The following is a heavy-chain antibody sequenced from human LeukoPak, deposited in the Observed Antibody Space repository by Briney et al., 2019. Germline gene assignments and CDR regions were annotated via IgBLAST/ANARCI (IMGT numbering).Heavy chain of an antibody. J-gene: IGHJ6*03. CDR3: ARVGYYYYYMDV. Sequence: PSETLSLTCTVSGGSLSSGSFYWSWIRQPAGKGLEWIGYIYYSGSTNYNPFLKSRVTISVDTSKNQFSLKLSSVTAADTAVYYCARVGYYYYYMDVWGKGTTVTISS. CDR1: GGSLSSGSFY. V-gene: IGHV4-61*10. CDR2: IYYSGST.